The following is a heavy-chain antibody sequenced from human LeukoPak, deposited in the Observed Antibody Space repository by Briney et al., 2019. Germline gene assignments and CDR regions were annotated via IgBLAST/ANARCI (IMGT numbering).Heavy chain of an antibody. CDR3: ARLSKDTVVLPAAMAHYFDY. CDR2: IHDNGDT. J-gene: IGHJ4*02. Sequence: SETLSLTCTVSGGSISNYWWSWIRQPAGKGLEWVGRIHDNGDTNHNPSLKSRVTMSLDTSRNQVSLKLASVTAADTAVYYCARLSKDTVVLPAAMAHYFDYWGQGTLVTVSS. V-gene: IGHV4-4*07. D-gene: IGHD2-2*01. CDR1: GGSISNYW.